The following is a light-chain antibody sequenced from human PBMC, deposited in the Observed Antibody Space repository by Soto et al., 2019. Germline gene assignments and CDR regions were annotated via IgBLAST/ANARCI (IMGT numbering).Light chain of an antibody. J-gene: IGLJ2*01. CDR1: SSNIGAGYD. Sequence: QPVLTQPPSVSGAPGQRVTISCTGSSSNIGAGYDVHWYQQLPGTAPKLLIYGNSNRPSGVPDRFSGSKSGTSASLAITGLQAEDEADYHCQSYDSSLSAVVFGGGTKVTVL. CDR2: GNS. V-gene: IGLV1-40*01. CDR3: QSYDSSLSAVV.